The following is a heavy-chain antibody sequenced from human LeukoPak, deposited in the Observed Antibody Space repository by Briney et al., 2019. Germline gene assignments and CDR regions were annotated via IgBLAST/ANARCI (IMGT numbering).Heavy chain of an antibody. CDR2: MNPNSGNT. V-gene: IGHV1-8*01. J-gene: IGHJ4*02. CDR1: GYTFTRYD. Sequence: ASVKVSCKASGYTFTRYDINGVRQAAGQGLEWMGWMNPNSGNTGYAQKFQGRVTMTRNTSISTAYMELSSLRSEDTAVYYCARGYDYYDSSGYSYYFDYWGQGTLVTVSS. CDR3: ARGYDYYDSSGYSYYFDY. D-gene: IGHD3-22*01.